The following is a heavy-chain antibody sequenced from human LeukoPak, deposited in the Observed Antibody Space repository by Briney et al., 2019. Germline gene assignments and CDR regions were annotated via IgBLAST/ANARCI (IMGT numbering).Heavy chain of an antibody. CDR3: AKPEGSGDRPALFDY. CDR2: ISGSGYST. V-gene: IGHV3-23*01. Sequence: GESLRLSCAASGFTFSSHAMSWVRQAPGKGLGWVASISGSGYSTYYADSVKGRFTISRDNSKNTLYLQMNSLRAEDTAVYYCAKPEGSGDRPALFDYWGQGTLVTVSS. CDR1: GFTFSSHA. J-gene: IGHJ4*02. D-gene: IGHD1-1*01.